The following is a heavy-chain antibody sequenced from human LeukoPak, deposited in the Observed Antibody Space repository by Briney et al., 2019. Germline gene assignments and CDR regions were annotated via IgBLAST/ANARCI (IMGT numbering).Heavy chain of an antibody. J-gene: IGHJ4*02. Sequence: SETLSLTCTVSGGSISSYYWSWIRQPPGEGLEWIGYIHYSGSTNYNSSLTSRVTISVDTSKNQFSLKLTSVSAADTAVYYCARGGWSHDYWGQGTLVTVSS. V-gene: IGHV4-59*01. CDR1: GGSISSYY. D-gene: IGHD6-19*01. CDR3: ARGGWSHDY. CDR2: IHYSGST.